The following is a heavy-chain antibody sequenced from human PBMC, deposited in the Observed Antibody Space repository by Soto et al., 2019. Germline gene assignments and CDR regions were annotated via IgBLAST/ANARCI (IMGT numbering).Heavy chain of an antibody. D-gene: IGHD2-2*01. CDR2: IIPILGIA. CDR3: ARDRPRYCSSTSCSHNWFDP. J-gene: IGHJ5*02. V-gene: IGHV1-69*04. Sequence: QVQLVHSGAEVKKPGSSVKVSCKASGGTFSSYTISWVRQAPGQGLEWMGRIIPILGIANYAQKFQGRVTITADKSTSTAYMELSSLRSEDTAVYYCARDRPRYCSSTSCSHNWFDPWGQGTLVTVSS. CDR1: GGTFSSYT.